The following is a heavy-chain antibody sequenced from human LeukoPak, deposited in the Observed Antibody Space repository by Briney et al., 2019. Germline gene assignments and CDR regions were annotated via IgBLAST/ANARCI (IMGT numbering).Heavy chain of an antibody. CDR1: GYTFTGYY. V-gene: IGHV1-2*02. D-gene: IGHD6-6*01. J-gene: IGHJ6*03. CDR3: ARDSSSGYYYDMDV. CDR2: INPNSGGT. Sequence: ASVKVSSKASGYTFTGYYMHRVRQAPGQGREWMGWINPNSGGTNYAQKFQGRVTITRDTSISADYMQLSRLRSDDTAVYYCARDSSSGYYYDMDVWGKGTTVTVSS.